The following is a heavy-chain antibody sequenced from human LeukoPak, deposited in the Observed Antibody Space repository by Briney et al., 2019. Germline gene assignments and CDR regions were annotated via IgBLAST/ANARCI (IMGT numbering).Heavy chain of an antibody. D-gene: IGHD4-23*01. CDR1: GFTFSSYW. Sequence: GGSLRLSCAASGFTFSSYWMSWVRQAPGKGLEWVAFIRYDGSNKKYADSVRGRFTISRDNSKNTLYLQMNSLRAEDTAVYYCARVRWAATTRDAFDIWGQGTMVTVSS. CDR2: IRYDGSNK. J-gene: IGHJ3*02. CDR3: ARVRWAATTRDAFDI. V-gene: IGHV3-30*02.